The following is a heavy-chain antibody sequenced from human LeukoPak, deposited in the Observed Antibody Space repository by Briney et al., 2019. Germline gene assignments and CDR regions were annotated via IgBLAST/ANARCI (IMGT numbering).Heavy chain of an antibody. D-gene: IGHD3-10*02. CDR2: ISPNSGAT. V-gene: IGHV1-2*02. CDR1: GYSFTAYY. J-gene: IGHJ3*02. CDR3: ARIYERGHDI. Sequence: ASMKVSCKASGYSFTAYYVHWVRQAPGQGLEWTGWISPNSGATSYAQRFQGGVTMTRDTSISTAYMELSRLRSDDTAMYYCARIYERGHDIWGQGTMVTVSS.